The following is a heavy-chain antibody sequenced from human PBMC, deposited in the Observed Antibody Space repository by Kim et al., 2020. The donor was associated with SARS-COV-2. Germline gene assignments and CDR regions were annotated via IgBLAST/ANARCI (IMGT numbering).Heavy chain of an antibody. Sequence: AYSVKGRSTIARDNAKTSLSLQMNSLRAEDTAVYYCARVLRPYYNYAMDVWGQGTTVTVSS. V-gene: IGHV3-11*01. J-gene: IGHJ6*02. CDR3: ARVLRPYYNYAMDV. D-gene: IGHD4-17*01.